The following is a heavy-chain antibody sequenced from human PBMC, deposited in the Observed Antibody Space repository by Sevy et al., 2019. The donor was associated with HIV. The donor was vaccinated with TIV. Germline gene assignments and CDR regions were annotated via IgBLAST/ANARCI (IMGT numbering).Heavy chain of an antibody. CDR3: ARDGGYDSRGYNLSND. D-gene: IGHD3-22*01. CDR2: ISYDGSNT. Sequence: GGSLRLSCAASGFTFTTYAMHWVRQAPGKGLEWVAVISYDGSNTYYADSVKGRFTISRDSSKNTLYLQMNSLRAEDTAVYCCARDGGYDSRGYNLSNDWGQGTLVTVSS. CDR1: GFTFTTYA. J-gene: IGHJ4*02. V-gene: IGHV3-30-3*01.